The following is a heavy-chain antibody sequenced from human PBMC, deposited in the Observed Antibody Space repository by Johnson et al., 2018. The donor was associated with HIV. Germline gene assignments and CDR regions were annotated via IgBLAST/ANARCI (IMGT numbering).Heavy chain of an antibody. CDR3: ARDGVPPTIRGAFDI. CDR2: INWNGGST. J-gene: IGHJ3*02. V-gene: IGHV3-20*04. Sequence: VQLVESGGGVVQPGRSLRLSCAASGFTFSDYYMSWIRQAPGKGLEWVSGINWNGGSTGYADSVKGRFTISRDNAKNSLYLQMNSLRAEDTALYYCARDGVPPTIRGAFDIWGQGTMVTVSS. CDR1: GFTFSDYY. D-gene: IGHD2-2*01.